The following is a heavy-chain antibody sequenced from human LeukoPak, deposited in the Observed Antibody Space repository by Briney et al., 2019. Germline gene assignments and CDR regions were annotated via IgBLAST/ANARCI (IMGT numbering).Heavy chain of an antibody. D-gene: IGHD2-15*01. V-gene: IGHV3-48*03. Sequence: QSGGSLRLSCAASGFTFSSYEMNWVRQAPGKGLEWVSYISRSIITIYYADSVKGRFTISRDNAKNSLYLQMNSLRAEDTAVYYCARDPIRSCSGGSCSGAFDIWGQGTMVTVSS. CDR2: ISRSIITI. CDR3: ARDPIRSCSGGSCSGAFDI. CDR1: GFTFSSYE. J-gene: IGHJ3*02.